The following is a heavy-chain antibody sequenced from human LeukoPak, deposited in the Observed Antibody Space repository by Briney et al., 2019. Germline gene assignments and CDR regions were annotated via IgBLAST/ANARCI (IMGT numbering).Heavy chain of an antibody. CDR2: INPNSGGT. Sequence: ASVNDSCKASVYTSSGSYMHWVRQAPGQGLEFMGWINPNSGGTNYAQKFQGRVTMARDTSISTAYMELSRLRSDDTAVYYCARDADCSGGSCYNWFDPWGQGTLVTVSS. CDR3: ARDADCSGGSCYNWFDP. V-gene: IGHV1-2*02. J-gene: IGHJ5*02. CDR1: VYTSSGSY. D-gene: IGHD2-15*01.